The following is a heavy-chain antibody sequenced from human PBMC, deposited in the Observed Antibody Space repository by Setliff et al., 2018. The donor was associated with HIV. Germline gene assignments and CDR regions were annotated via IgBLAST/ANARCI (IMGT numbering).Heavy chain of an antibody. D-gene: IGHD1-26*01. CDR3: ATENSGSYCFDY. J-gene: IGHJ4*02. CDR2: ISGSGDST. V-gene: IGHV3-23*01. CDR1: GFTFSSHA. Sequence: HPGGSLRLSCAASGFTFSSHAMSWVRQAPGKGLEWVSDISGSGDSTYYADSVVGRFTISRDNSKNTLFLQMNSLRAEDTAVYYCATENSGSYCFDYWGQGTLVTVSS.